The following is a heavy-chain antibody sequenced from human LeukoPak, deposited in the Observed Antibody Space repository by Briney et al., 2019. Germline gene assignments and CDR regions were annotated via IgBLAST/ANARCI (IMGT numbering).Heavy chain of an antibody. V-gene: IGHV3-30*03. CDR3: ASAYSSSWYLGY. J-gene: IGHJ4*02. Sequence: PGGSLRLSCAASGFTFSSYGMHWVRQAPGKGLEWVAVISYDGSNKYYADSVKGRFTISRDNSKNTLYLQMNSLRAEDTAVYYCASAYSSSWYLGYWGQGTLVTVSS. CDR1: GFTFSSYG. D-gene: IGHD6-13*01. CDR2: ISYDGSNK.